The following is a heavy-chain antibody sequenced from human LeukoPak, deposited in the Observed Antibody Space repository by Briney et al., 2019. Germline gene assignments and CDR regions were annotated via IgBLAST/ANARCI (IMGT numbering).Heavy chain of an antibody. CDR3: AKSAPLRYFGRYFDY. V-gene: IGHV3-30*18. D-gene: IGHD3-9*01. J-gene: IGHJ4*02. CDR1: GFTFSSYG. CDR2: ISYDGSNK. Sequence: GRSLRLSCAASGFTFSSYGMHWVRQAPGKGLEWVAVISYDGSNKYYADSVKGRFTISRDNSKNTLYLQMNSLRAEDTAVYYCAKSAPLRYFGRYFDYWGQGTLVTVSS.